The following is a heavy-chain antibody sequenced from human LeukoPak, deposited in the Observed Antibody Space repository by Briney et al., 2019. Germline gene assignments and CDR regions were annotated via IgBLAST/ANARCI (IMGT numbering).Heavy chain of an antibody. CDR1: GFTFSSYA. V-gene: IGHV3-30-3*01. Sequence: RSLRLSCAASGFTFSSYAMHWVRQAPGKGLEWVAVISYDGSNKYYADSVKGRFTISRDNSKNTLYLQMNSLRAEDTAVYYCASSSSGYYFDYWGQGTLATVSS. CDR3: ASSSSGYYFDY. D-gene: IGHD3-22*01. CDR2: ISYDGSNK. J-gene: IGHJ4*02.